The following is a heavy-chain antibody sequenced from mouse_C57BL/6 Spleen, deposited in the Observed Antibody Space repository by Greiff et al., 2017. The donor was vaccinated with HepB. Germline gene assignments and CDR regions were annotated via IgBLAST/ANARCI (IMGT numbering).Heavy chain of an antibody. J-gene: IGHJ1*03. D-gene: IGHD2-1*01. CDR1: GYAFSSSW. V-gene: IGHV1-82*01. Sequence: QVQLQQPGPELVKPGASVKISCKASGYAFSSSWMNWVKQRPGKGLEWIGRIYPGDGDTNYNGKFKGKATLTADKSSSTAYMQLSSLTSEDSAVYFCARGVYYGNNWYFDVWGTGTTVTVSS. CDR2: IYPGDGDT. CDR3: ARGVYYGNNWYFDV.